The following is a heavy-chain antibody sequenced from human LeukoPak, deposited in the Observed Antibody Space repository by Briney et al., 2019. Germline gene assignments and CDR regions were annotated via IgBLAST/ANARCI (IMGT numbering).Heavy chain of an antibody. CDR3: AKTGSWGSSNYYFDY. J-gene: IGHJ4*02. CDR2: ISYDESNK. Sequence: GGSLRLSCAASRFTFSSYGMHWVRQAPGKALEWVALISYDESNKYYADSVKGRFTISRDNSKNTLYLQMNSLRAEDTALYYCAKTGSWGSSNYYFDYWGQGTLVTVSS. D-gene: IGHD2-15*01. CDR1: RFTFSSYG. V-gene: IGHV3-30*18.